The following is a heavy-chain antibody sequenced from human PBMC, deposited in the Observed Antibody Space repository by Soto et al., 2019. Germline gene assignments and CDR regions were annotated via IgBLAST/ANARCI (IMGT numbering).Heavy chain of an antibody. CDR2: IGRTGDT. V-gene: IGHV3-13*04. J-gene: IGHJ4*02. D-gene: IGHD6-13*01. CDR3: TTKNGYLAPTEY. CDR1: GFTFSSYD. Sequence: GGSLRLSCAASGFTFSSYDMHWVRQGTGKGLEWVSAIGRTGDTYYPGSVKGRFITSRDDSKNTLFLQMNSLKTEDTAVYYCTTKNGYLAPTEYWGQGTLVTVS.